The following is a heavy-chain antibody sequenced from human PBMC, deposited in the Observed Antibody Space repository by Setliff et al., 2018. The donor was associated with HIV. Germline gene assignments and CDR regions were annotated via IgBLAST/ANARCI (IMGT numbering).Heavy chain of an antibody. V-gene: IGHV3-74*01. D-gene: IGHD2-15*01. CDR3: AKVGCSGGSCYLTRGGAFDI. J-gene: IGHJ3*02. Sequence: GGSMRLSCAASGFTFTNHWMHWVRQAPGKGLAWVSRINSDGSTITYADSVKGRPTISRDNAKNSLYLQMNSLRAEDTAVYYCAKVGCSGGSCYLTRGGAFDIWGQGIMVTVSS. CDR1: GFTFTNHW. CDR2: INSDGSTI.